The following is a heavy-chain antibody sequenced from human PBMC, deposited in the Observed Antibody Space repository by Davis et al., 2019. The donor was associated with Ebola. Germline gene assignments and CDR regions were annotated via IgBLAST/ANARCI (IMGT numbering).Heavy chain of an antibody. Sequence: PGGSLRLSCLASGFTFGNYNMNWVRQTPGKGLEWVSYISTSGSTIYYADSVKGRFTISRDNAKNSLYLQMNSLRAEDTAVYYCARDFYDFWSGLDYWGQGTLVTVSS. CDR2: ISTSGSTI. V-gene: IGHV3-48*04. D-gene: IGHD3-3*01. CDR3: ARDFYDFWSGLDY. J-gene: IGHJ4*02. CDR1: GFTFGNYN.